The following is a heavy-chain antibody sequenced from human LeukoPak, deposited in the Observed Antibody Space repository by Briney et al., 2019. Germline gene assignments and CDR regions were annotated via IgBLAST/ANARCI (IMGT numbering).Heavy chain of an antibody. V-gene: IGHV3-7*01. J-gene: IGHJ4*02. CDR1: GFTFSDCA. CDR2: IKKTGSET. D-gene: IGHD2-15*01. CDR3: AREDGYCSGGNCYSYFDS. Sequence: GGSLRLSCAASGFTFSDCAMSWVRQAPGKGLEWVAYIKKTGSETYYVDSVKGRFTITRDNTRNSLFLQMYSLRAEDTAVYFCAREDGYCSGGNCYSYFDSWGQGTLVTVSS.